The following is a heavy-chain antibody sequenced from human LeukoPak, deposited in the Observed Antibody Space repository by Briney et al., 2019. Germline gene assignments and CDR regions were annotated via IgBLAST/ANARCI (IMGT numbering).Heavy chain of an antibody. Sequence: SETLSLTCTIFGDSFSRSDSYWDWIRQPPGKGLEWIGTIYYSGRTYYSPSLKSRVTLPVDMSNNQFSLTLSSVTAADTALYFCARRRYYDSSGYLEWGQGTLVTVSS. V-gene: IGHV4-39*01. D-gene: IGHD3-22*01. CDR2: IYYSGRT. CDR3: ARRRYYDSSGYLE. J-gene: IGHJ1*01. CDR1: GDSFSRSDSY.